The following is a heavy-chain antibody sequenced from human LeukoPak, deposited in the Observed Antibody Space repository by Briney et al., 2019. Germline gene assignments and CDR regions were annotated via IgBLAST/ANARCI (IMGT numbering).Heavy chain of an antibody. CDR1: GFTFSNAW. J-gene: IGHJ4*02. Sequence: PGGSLRLSCAASGFTFSNAWMSWVRQAPGKGLEWVGRTKSKTDGGTTDYAAPVKGRFTISRDDSKNTLYLQVNSLKTEDTAVYHCTTVPPAYYYDSSGYYYEYWGQGTLVTVSS. CDR2: TKSKTDGGTT. CDR3: TTVPPAYYYDSSGYYYEY. V-gene: IGHV3-15*01. D-gene: IGHD3-22*01.